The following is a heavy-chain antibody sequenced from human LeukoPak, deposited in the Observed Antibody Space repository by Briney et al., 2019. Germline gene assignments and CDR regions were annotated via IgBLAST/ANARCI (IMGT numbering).Heavy chain of an antibody. V-gene: IGHV4-59*12. Sequence: SETLSLTCTVSGSSISGYYWTWIRQPPGKGLEYIGYIYYRGSTNYSPSLKSRVTISVDTSKNQFSLKLSSVTAADTAVYYCAREGMDSSGWFAYYFDYWGQGTLVTVSS. CDR2: IYYRGST. CDR1: GSSISGYY. CDR3: AREGMDSSGWFAYYFDY. D-gene: IGHD6-19*01. J-gene: IGHJ4*02.